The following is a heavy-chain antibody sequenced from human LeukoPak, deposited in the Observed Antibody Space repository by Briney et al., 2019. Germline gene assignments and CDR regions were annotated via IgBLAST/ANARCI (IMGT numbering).Heavy chain of an antibody. J-gene: IGHJ4*02. D-gene: IGHD3-10*01. CDR2: IYYSGST. CDR1: GGSISSYY. V-gene: IGHV4-59*01. CDR3: ARDGSYHFDY. Sequence: SETLSLTCTVSGGSISSYYWSWIRQPPGEGLEWIGYIYYSGSTNYNPSLKSRVTISVDTSKNQFSLKLSSVTAADTAVYYCARDGSYHFDYWGQGTLVTVSS.